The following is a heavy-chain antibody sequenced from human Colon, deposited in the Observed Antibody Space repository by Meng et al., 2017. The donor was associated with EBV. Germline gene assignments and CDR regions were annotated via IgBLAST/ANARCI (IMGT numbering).Heavy chain of an antibody. CDR1: GGSISSGGYS. CDR2: IYHSGST. V-gene: IGHV4-30-2*01. Sequence: QVQLQESGPGLVKPSEXLSLTCAVSGGSISSGGYSWHWIRQPPGKGLQWIGEIYHSGSTNYNPSLKSRVTISVDKSKNQFSLNLSSVTAADTAVYYCARVGQWLPIDYGGQGTLVTVSA. CDR3: ARVGQWLPIDY. J-gene: IGHJ4*02. D-gene: IGHD6-19*01.